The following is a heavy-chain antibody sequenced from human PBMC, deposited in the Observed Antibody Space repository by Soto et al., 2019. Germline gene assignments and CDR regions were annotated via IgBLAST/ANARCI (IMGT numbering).Heavy chain of an antibody. D-gene: IGHD2-2*01. CDR2: FDPEDGET. CDR3: ATGPPIVVVPAAYFDY. CDR1: GYTLTELS. J-gene: IGHJ4*02. V-gene: IGHV1-24*01. Sequence: ASVKVSCKVSGYTLTELSMHWVRQAPGKGLEWMGGFDPEDGETIYAQKFQGRVTMTEDTSTDTAYMELSSLRSEDTAVYYCATGPPIVVVPAAYFDYWGQGTLVTVSS.